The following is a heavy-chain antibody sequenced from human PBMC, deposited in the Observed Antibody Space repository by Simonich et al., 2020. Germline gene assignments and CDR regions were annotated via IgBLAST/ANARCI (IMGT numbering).Heavy chain of an antibody. V-gene: IGHV1-8*03. D-gene: IGHD2-2*01. CDR3: ARARYCSSTSCYNWFDP. Sequence: QVQLVQSGAEVKKPGASVKVSCKASGYTFTSYDINWVRQATGQGLEWMGWKNPNRGNTGYAQKSQGRVTITRNTSISTAYMELSSLRSEDTAVYYCARARYCSSTSCYNWFDPWGQGTLVTVSS. J-gene: IGHJ5*02. CDR1: GYTFTSYD. CDR2: KNPNRGNT.